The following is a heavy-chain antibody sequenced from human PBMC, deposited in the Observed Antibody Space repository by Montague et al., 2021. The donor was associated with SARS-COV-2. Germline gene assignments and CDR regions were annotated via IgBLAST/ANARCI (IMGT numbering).Heavy chain of an antibody. CDR1: GFTFSKYS. CDR3: ARALSASYSVGGDSFDI. J-gene: IGHJ3*02. V-gene: IGHV3-21*01. Sequence: SLRLSCAASGFTFSKYSMNWVRQAPGKGLEWVSSISTSSLYIYYAASVKGRFTISRANAKNSLFLQMDGLRAEDTAVYYCARALSASYSVGGDSFDIWGRGTMVTVSS. CDR2: ISTSSLYI. D-gene: IGHD5/OR15-5a*01.